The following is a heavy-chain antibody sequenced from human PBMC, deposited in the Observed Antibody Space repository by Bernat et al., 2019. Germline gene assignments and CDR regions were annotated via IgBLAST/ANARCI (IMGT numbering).Heavy chain of an antibody. CDR3: SSGTDLLWYFDL. J-gene: IGHJ2*01. CDR1: GFTVSSNY. D-gene: IGHD3-10*01. V-gene: IGHV3-66*01. Sequence: EVQLLESGGGLVQPGGSLRLSCAASGFTVSSNYMSWVRQAPGKGLEWVSVIYSGGSTYYADSVKGRFTISRDNSKNTLYLQMNSLRAEDTAVYYCSSGTDLLWYFDLWGRGTLVTVSS. CDR2: IYSGGST.